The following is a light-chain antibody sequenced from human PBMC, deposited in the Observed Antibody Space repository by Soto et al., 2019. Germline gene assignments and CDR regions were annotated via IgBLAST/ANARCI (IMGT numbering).Light chain of an antibody. CDR1: QSINSY. J-gene: IGKJ2*01. Sequence: DIQMTPSPSSLSASVGDRVTITCRASQSINSYLNWYQQKPRKAPKILIYAVSSLQSGVPSRFSGSGSGTDFTLTISSLQPEEYATYYCQQSYSTLPYTFGQGTKLEIK. CDR3: QQSYSTLPYT. CDR2: AVS. V-gene: IGKV1-39*01.